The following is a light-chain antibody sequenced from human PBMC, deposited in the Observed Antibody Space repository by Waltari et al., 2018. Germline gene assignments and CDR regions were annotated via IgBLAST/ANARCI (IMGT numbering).Light chain of an antibody. J-gene: IGKJ1*01. CDR1: QSVNSY. V-gene: IGKV3-11*01. CDR2: DAS. Sequence: EIVFTKSTCTLSFSPGERAPLSCRASQSVNSYLAWYQQKPGQAPRLLIYDASNRATGIPARFSGSGSGTDFTLTISSLEPEDFAVYYCQQRSNWPSWTFGQGTKVEIK. CDR3: QQRSNWPSWT.